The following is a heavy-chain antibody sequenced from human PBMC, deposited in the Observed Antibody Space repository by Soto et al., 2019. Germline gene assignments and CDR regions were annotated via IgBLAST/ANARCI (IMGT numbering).Heavy chain of an antibody. D-gene: IGHD3-22*01. CDR1: GYTFTSYG. CDR3: AREYYDSSGYYYFAFDI. CDR2: ISAYNGNT. Sequence: QVQLVQSGAEVKKPGASVKVSCKASGYTFTSYGISWVRQAPGQGLEWMGWISAYNGNTNYAQKLQGRVTMTTDTSTSTAYMELRSMRSDDTAVYYCAREYYDSSGYYYFAFDIWGQGTMVTVSS. V-gene: IGHV1-18*01. J-gene: IGHJ3*02.